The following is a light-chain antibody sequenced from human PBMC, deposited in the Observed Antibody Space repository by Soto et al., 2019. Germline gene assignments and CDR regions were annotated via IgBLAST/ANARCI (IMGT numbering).Light chain of an antibody. V-gene: IGKV1-8*01. CDR1: QGISTF. CDR2: GAS. CDR3: QHYYNYPIT. J-gene: IGKJ5*01. Sequence: AIRMTQSPSSFSASTGDRVTITCRASQGISTFLAWYQQKPGKAPKLLIYGASTLQNGVPSRFSGSGSGTDFTLTISYLQSEDFATYYCQHYYNYPITLGQGTRLEIK.